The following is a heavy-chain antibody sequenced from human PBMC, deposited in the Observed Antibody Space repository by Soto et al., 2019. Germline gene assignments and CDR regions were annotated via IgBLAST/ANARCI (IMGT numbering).Heavy chain of an antibody. D-gene: IGHD4-4*01. V-gene: IGHV4-39*01. J-gene: IGHJ4*02. CDR3: VSQRTTVMTQAYFDY. Sequence: SETLSLTCTVSGGSVTNSSYHWGWIRQSPGKGLEWIGSVYYRGRSYSKSSVKSRVTISVDTSKNQFSLNLNSVTASDTAVYFCVSQRTTVMTQAYFDYWGPGALVTVSS. CDR1: GGSVTNSSYH. CDR2: VYYRGRS.